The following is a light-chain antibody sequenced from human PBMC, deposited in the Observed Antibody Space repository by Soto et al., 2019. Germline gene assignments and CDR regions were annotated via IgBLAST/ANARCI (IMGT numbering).Light chain of an antibody. Sequence: QSVLTQPASVPGSPGQSITISCTGTSSDVGGYNYVSWYQQHPGKAPKLMIYEVSNRPSGVSNRFSGSKSGNTASLTISGLQVEDEADYYCTSYTSSATLGFGGGTKLTV. V-gene: IGLV2-14*01. CDR3: TSYTSSATLG. J-gene: IGLJ2*01. CDR2: EVS. CDR1: SSDVGGYNY.